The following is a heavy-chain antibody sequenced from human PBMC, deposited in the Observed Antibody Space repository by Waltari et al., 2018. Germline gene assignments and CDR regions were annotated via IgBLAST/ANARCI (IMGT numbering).Heavy chain of an antibody. D-gene: IGHD3-16*01. CDR2: IKKDGSAG. J-gene: IGHJ4*02. Sequence: EVQLVESGGGLVQPGGSLRLCCCASGLTFSDYCMRWVRQAAGKGLEWLANIKKDGSAGYYVDSMKGLFTISRDNAKNSLYLQMNSLRAEDTAVYHCATEKGGSDFWGQGTLVTVSS. CDR3: ATEKGGSDF. CDR1: GLTFSDYC. V-gene: IGHV3-7*01.